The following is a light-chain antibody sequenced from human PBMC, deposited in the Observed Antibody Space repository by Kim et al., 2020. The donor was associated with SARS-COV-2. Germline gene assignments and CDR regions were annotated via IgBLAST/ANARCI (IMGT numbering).Light chain of an antibody. CDR2: RAS. Sequence: DIQMTQSPSTLSASVGDRVTITCRASQNIDTWLAWYQQKPGKAPKVLIYRASSLQSGVPSRFSGSGSGTEFALTITSLQPDDFATYYCKRYKRLMYTFGQGTKLEI. CDR3: KRYKRLMYT. CDR1: QNIDTW. V-gene: IGKV1-5*03. J-gene: IGKJ2*01.